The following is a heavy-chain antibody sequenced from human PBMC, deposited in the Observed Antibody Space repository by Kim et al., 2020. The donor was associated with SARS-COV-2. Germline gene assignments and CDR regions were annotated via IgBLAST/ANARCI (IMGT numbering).Heavy chain of an antibody. D-gene: IGHD4-17*01. Sequence: GGSLRLSCAASGFTFGDSAMHWVRQVPGKGLEWVSGISWNSVSINYADSVKGRFTVSRDNAKNSLYLQMNSLRAEDTALYYCAKPSYGDYVGGLDVWGQGTTVTVSS. CDR3: AKPSYGDYVGGLDV. J-gene: IGHJ6*02. V-gene: IGHV3-9*01. CDR1: GFTFGDSA. CDR2: ISWNSVSI.